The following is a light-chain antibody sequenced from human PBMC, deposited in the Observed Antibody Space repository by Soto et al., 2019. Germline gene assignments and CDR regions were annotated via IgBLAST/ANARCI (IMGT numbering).Light chain of an antibody. Sequence: AIQMTQSPSSLSASVGARVPITCRASQGIRNDLGWYQQQPGKAPKLLIYAASSLQSGVPSRFSGSGSGTDFTLTISSLEPEDFAVYYCQQRSNWPPITFGQGTRLEIK. CDR1: QGIRND. V-gene: IGKV1-6*01. J-gene: IGKJ5*01. CDR2: AAS. CDR3: QQRSNWPPIT.